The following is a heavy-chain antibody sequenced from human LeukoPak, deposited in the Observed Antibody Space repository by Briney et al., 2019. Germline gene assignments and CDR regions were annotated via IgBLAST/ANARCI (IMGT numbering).Heavy chain of an antibody. CDR1: GYTFTSYG. CDR3: ARDPAQIVGATTHYYYYGMDV. CDR2: INPNSGGT. Sequence: ASVKVSCKASGYTFTSYGISWVRQAPGQGLEWMGWINPNSGGTNYAQKFQGRVTMTRDTSISTAYMELSRLRSGDTAVYYCARDPAQIVGATTHYYYYGMDVWGQGTTVTVSS. V-gene: IGHV1-2*02. J-gene: IGHJ6*02. D-gene: IGHD1-26*01.